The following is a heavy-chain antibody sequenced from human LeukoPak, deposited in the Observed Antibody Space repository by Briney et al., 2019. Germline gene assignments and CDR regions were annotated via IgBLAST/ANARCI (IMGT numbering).Heavy chain of an antibody. Sequence: SVKVSCKASGDSLDSNGITWVRQAPGQGLEWMGTIIPILGTTKYAEKFQGRPTITADTSTSTAYMELSSLRSDDTAVYYCARDSQKWLVSSWFDPWGQGTLVTVSS. CDR1: GDSLDSNG. D-gene: IGHD6-19*01. J-gene: IGHJ5*02. CDR2: IIPILGTT. CDR3: ARDSQKWLVSSWFDP. V-gene: IGHV1-69*06.